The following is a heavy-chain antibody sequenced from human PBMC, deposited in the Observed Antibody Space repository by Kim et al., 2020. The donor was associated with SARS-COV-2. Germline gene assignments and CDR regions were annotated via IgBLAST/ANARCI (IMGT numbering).Heavy chain of an antibody. CDR3: ARDMNPTVYDY. Sequence: ASVKVSCKASGYTFKSYPIHCLRQAPGQRLDWMGWVNAVNDKTKYSQKFQGRVTITRDTSANTAYMDLSSLTSEDTAIYYCARDMNPTVYDYWGQGTLVTVSS. V-gene: IGHV1-3*01. CDR1: GYTFKSYP. J-gene: IGHJ4*02. CDR2: VNAVNDKT. D-gene: IGHD4-4*01.